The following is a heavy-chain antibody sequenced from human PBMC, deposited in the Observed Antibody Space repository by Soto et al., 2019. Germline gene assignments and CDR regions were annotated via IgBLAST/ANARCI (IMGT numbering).Heavy chain of an antibody. CDR1: GCTFSSYD. Sequence: ALAKVSRKASGCTFSSYDINWVRPATGQGLEWMGWMNPNSGNTGYAQKFQGRVTMTRNTSISTAYMELCSLRSEDTAVYYCARSWSPETLDYCGQGTLVTV. D-gene: IGHD3-3*01. CDR2: MNPNSGNT. J-gene: IGHJ4*02. V-gene: IGHV1-8*02. CDR3: ARSWSPETLDY.